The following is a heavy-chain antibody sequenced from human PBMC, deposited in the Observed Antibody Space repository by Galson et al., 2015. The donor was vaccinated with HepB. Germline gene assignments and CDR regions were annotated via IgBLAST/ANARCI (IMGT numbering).Heavy chain of an antibody. CDR1: GFTFNYVW. Sequence: SLRLSCAASGFTFNYVWMNWVRQAPGKGLEWVGRIKSETDGGTTDYTAPVKGRFTISRDDSKNTVYLQMNSLRTEDTAVYYCTTAYFDYWGQGTLVTVSS. J-gene: IGHJ4*02. CDR3: TTAYFDY. CDR2: IKSETDGGTT. V-gene: IGHV3-15*07.